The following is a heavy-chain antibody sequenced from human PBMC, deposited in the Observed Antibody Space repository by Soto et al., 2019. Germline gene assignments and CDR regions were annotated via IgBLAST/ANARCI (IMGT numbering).Heavy chain of an antibody. D-gene: IGHD5-18*01. CDR1: GGSIISDDYY. CDR3: AIDAYSYFDS. J-gene: IGHJ4*02. Sequence: SETLSLTCTVSGGSIISDDYYWTWMRQSPGRGLEWIGHIHYSGSTEYNPSLKSRLTISVDTSKNQFSLKLSSVTAADTAVYYCAIDAYSYFDSWGQGTQVTVSS. CDR2: IHYSGST. V-gene: IGHV4-61*08.